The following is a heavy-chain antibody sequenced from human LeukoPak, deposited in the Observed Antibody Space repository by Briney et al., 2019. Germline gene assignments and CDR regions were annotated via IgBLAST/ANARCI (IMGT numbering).Heavy chain of an antibody. CDR2: IKTDGSEK. Sequence: PGGSLRLSCAASGFRFSDYWMTWVRQAPGKGLECVANIKTDGSEKYYPDSVKGRFTVPRDNAKNSLFLQLSSLRAEDTAVYYCATNDNYVFEYWGQGILVTVSS. CDR3: ATNDNYVFEY. CDR1: GFRFSDYW. J-gene: IGHJ4*02. V-gene: IGHV3-7*01. D-gene: IGHD1-1*01.